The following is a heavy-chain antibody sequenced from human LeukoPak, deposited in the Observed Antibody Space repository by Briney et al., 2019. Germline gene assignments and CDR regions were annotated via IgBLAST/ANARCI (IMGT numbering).Heavy chain of an antibody. CDR2: IKRDGSEK. J-gene: IGHJ4*02. CDR3: ARAYYLVTPFDH. D-gene: IGHD4-23*01. V-gene: IGHV3-7*01. CDR1: GFTVSSNY. Sequence: GGSLRLSCAASGFTVSSNYMSWVRQAPGKGLEWVAKIKRDGSEKYYVDSVKGRFTISRDNANNSLYLQMNSLRAEDTAMYYRARAYYLVTPFDHWGQGTLVTVSS.